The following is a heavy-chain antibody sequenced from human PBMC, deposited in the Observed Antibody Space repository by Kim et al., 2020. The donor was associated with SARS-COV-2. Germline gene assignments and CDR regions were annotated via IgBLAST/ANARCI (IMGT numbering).Heavy chain of an antibody. CDR3: TAEGYQLLYF. CDR1: GFTFSNAS. J-gene: IGHJ4*01. D-gene: IGHD2-2*01. Sequence: GGSLRLSCAPSGFTFSNASMSWVRQAPGKGLEWVGRISSKTDGGTTEYSAPVKGRLTIQRDDPNTTLYRHMNSLKTEDTAVYYCTAEGYQLLYF. V-gene: IGHV3-15*01. CDR2: ISSKTDGGTT.